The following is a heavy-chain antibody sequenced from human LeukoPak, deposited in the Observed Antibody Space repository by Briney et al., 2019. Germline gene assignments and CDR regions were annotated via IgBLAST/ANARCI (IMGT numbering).Heavy chain of an antibody. CDR2: IYYSGST. Sequence: PSQTLSLTCTVSVGSISSSSYYWGWLRQPPGKGLEWIGSIYYSGSTYYHSSLKSRVTISVDTTKNQFSLKLSSVTAADTAVYYCARQDTAMVRGIHWYFDLWGRGTLVTVSS. D-gene: IGHD5-18*01. J-gene: IGHJ2*01. CDR1: VGSISSSSYY. V-gene: IGHV4-39*01. CDR3: ARQDTAMVRGIHWYFDL.